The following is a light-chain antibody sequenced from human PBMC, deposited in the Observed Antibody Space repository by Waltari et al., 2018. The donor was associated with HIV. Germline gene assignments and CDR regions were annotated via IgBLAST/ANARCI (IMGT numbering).Light chain of an antibody. CDR3: QQDNNWPPNT. V-gene: IGKV3-15*01. Sequence: VMTQFPATLSVSPGDRVALSFRASQTVSTKLAWYQQKPGQAPRLLLYGASNRAPGLPDRFSGSGSGSEFTLNITNVQSEDSAVYFCQQDNNWPPNTFGQGTKLEIK. CDR1: QTVSTK. CDR2: GAS. J-gene: IGKJ2*01.